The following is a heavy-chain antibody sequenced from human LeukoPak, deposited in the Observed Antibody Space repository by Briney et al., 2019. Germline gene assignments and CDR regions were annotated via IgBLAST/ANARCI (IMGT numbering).Heavy chain of an antibody. Sequence: ASVKVSCKTPGYTFTDYYMHWVRQAPGQGLEWMGRINPNSGDTNYAQKFQGRVTMTRDTSISAAYMELSRLTSDDTAVYYCAREENCSGGSCYYYWGQGTLVTVSS. V-gene: IGHV1-2*06. CDR2: INPNSGDT. J-gene: IGHJ4*02. D-gene: IGHD2-15*01. CDR3: AREENCSGGSCYYY. CDR1: GYTFTDYY.